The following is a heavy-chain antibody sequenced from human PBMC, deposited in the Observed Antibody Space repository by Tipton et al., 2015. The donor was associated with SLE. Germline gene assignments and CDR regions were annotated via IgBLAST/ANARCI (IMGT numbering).Heavy chain of an antibody. Sequence: TLSLTCSVSGGSIDGFNYYWGWVRQPPGKGLEWIGSAHYSGHTYYNPSFMSRVTVSIDTSRNQFSLKLNSVNAADTAVYFCARHGNSWVFWLDYWGQGTLVTVSS. V-gene: IGHV4-39*01. CDR1: GGSIDGFNYY. D-gene: IGHD4-23*01. CDR2: AHYSGHT. J-gene: IGHJ4*02. CDR3: ARHGNSWVFWLDY.